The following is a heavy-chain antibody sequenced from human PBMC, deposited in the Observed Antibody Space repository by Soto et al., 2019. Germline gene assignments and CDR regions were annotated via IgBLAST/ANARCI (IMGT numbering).Heavy chain of an antibody. CDR1: GGSISSGGYY. V-gene: IGHV4-31*03. CDR2: IYYSGST. J-gene: IGHJ6*03. Sequence: SETLSLTCTVSGGSISSGGYYWSWIRQHPGKGLEWIGYIYYSGSTYYNPSLKSRVTISVDTSKNQFSLKLSSVTAADTAVYYCARDFRYCSSTSCYGYYYYYMDVWGKGTTVTVSS. D-gene: IGHD2-2*01. CDR3: ARDFRYCSSTSCYGYYYYYMDV.